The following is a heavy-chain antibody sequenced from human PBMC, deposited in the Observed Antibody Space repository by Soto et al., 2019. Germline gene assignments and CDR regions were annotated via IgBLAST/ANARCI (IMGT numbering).Heavy chain of an antibody. V-gene: IGHV3-23*01. Sequence: GGSLRLSCGASGFTFSSYAMSWVRQAPGKGLEWVSAMSGSLLNTYYADSVKGRFTISRDNSKNTLYLQMNSLRAEDTAVYYCAKVRGGETVTYFDYWGQGTLVTVSS. CDR3: AKVRGGETVTYFDY. CDR1: GFTFSSYA. D-gene: IGHD4-17*01. J-gene: IGHJ4*02. CDR2: MSGSLLNT.